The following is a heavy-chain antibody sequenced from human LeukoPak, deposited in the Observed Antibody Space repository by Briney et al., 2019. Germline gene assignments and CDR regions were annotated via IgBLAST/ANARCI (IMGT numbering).Heavy chain of an antibody. V-gene: IGHV3-30*04. CDR3: AREGLLWFGESHDAFDI. D-gene: IGHD3-10*01. Sequence: QPGGSLRLSCAASGFTFSSYAMHWVRQAPGKGLEWVAVISYDGSNKYYADSVKGRFTISRDNYKNTLYLQMNSLRAEDTAVYYCAREGLLWFGESHDAFDIWGQGTMVTVSS. J-gene: IGHJ3*02. CDR1: GFTFSSYA. CDR2: ISYDGSNK.